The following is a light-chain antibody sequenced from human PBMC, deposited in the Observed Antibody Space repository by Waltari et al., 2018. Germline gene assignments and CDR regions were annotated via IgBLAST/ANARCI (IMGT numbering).Light chain of an antibody. CDR3: QQYGGSPLT. V-gene: IGKV3-20*01. CDR1: QSIGSNY. CDR2: GAS. Sequence: EIVLTQSPGTLSLSPGERASLSCRASQSIGSNYLAWYQQKPGQAPRLVMYGASSRATGIPDRFSGSGSGTDFILTISRLEPEDFAVYYCQQYGGSPLTFGGGTKVEIK. J-gene: IGKJ4*01.